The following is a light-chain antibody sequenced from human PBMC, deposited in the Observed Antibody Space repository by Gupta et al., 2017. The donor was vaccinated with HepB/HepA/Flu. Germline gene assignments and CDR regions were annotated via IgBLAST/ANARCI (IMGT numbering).Light chain of an antibody. CDR1: SSDVGRYNL. CDR2: EVS. J-gene: IGLJ2*01. CDR3: CSYAGSSTDVV. V-gene: IGLV2-23*02. Sequence: SALPQPASVSGSPGPSITISCTGTSSDVGRYNLVSWYQQHPGKAPKLMIYEVSKRPSGVANRFSGSKSGNTASLTIAGLQAEDEADYYCCSYAGSSTDVVFGGGTKLTVL.